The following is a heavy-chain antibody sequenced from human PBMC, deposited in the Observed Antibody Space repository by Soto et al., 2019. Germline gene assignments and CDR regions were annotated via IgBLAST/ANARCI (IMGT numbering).Heavy chain of an antibody. V-gene: IGHV4-59*08. J-gene: IGHJ4*02. Sequence: SETLSLTCTVSGGSISDYYWSWIRQPPVKGLEWIGYIYYSGSTNYNPSLKSRVTISVDTSKNQFSLKLYSVTAADTAMYYCARQGVNASYPIYYFDYWGQGNLVTVS. CDR2: IYYSGST. CDR3: ARQGVNASYPIYYFDY. CDR1: GGSISDYY. D-gene: IGHD2-8*01.